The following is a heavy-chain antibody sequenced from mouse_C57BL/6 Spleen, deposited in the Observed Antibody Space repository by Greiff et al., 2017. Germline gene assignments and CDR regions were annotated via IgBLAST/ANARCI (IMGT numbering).Heavy chain of an antibody. J-gene: IGHJ2*01. CDR2: IYPGDGDT. V-gene: IGHV1-80*01. CDR3: ARSGDYDDGYYFDY. CDR1: GYAFSSYW. Sequence: QVQLKESGAELVKPGASVKISCKASGYAFSSYWMNWVKQRPGKGLEWIGQIYPGDGDTNSNGKFKGKATLTADKSSSTAYVQLSSLTSEDSAVYFCARSGDYDDGYYFDYWGQGTTLTVSS. D-gene: IGHD2-4*01.